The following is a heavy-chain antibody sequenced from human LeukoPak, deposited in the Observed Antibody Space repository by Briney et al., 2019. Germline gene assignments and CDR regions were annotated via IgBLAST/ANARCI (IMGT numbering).Heavy chain of an antibody. CDR2: IYTSGST. J-gene: IGHJ4*02. CDR1: GASVNDYY. V-gene: IGHV4-4*07. Sequence: SETLSLTCSVTGASVNDYYWSWIRQSAGKGLEWIGRIYTSGSTNYNTSLKSRVTMSVDTSKNQFSLKLSSVTAADTAMYYCARASDGSSIADYWGQGTLVTVSS. D-gene: IGHD6-6*01. CDR3: ARASDGSSIADY.